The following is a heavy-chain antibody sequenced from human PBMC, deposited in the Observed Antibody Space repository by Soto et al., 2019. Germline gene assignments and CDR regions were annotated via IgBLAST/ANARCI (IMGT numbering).Heavy chain of an antibody. V-gene: IGHV3-30-3*01. CDR2: ISYDGSNK. CDR1: GFTFSSYA. CDR3: ARDVEAAGFFDY. Sequence: QVQLVESGGGVVQPGRSLRLSCAASGFTFSSYAMHWVRQAPGKGLEWVAVISYDGSNKYYADSVKGRFTISRDNSKNTRYLQMNSLRAEDTAVYYCARDVEAAGFFDYWGQGTLVTVSS. D-gene: IGHD6-13*01. J-gene: IGHJ4*02.